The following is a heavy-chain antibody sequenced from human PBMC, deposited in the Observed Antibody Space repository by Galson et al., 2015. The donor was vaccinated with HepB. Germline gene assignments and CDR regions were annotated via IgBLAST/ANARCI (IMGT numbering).Heavy chain of an antibody. D-gene: IGHD3-22*01. CDR3: AREGFSSGHAAIFDC. CDR1: GLIFSNSV. CDR2: ISAGDGRNT. V-gene: IGHV3-30*04. J-gene: IGHJ4*02. Sequence: SLRLSCAASGLIFSNSVMHWVRQAPGKGLEWVALISAGDGRNTNYADSVRGRFTISRDNSKNKVFLQMNSLRAEDTAVYYCAREGFSSGHAAIFDCWGQAALGTVSS.